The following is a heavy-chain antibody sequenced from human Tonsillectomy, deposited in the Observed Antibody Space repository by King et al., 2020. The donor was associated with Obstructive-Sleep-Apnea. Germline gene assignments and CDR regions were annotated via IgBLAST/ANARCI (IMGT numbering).Heavy chain of an antibody. Sequence: QVQLVESGAEVKKPGASVKVSCKASGYTFTSYYIHWVRQAPGQGLEWMGICNPSGGTTTYAQKFQGRVTMTRDTSSSTVYMELSGLRSEDTALYYCARGRGYTGYDGFDIWGQGTMVTVSS. J-gene: IGHJ3*02. CDR2: CNPSGGTT. D-gene: IGHD5-12*01. CDR3: ARGRGYTGYDGFDI. V-gene: IGHV1-46*01. CDR1: GYTFTSYY.